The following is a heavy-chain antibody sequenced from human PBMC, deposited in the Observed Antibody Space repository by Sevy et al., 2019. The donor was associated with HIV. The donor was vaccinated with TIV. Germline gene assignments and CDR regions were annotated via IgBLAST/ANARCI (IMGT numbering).Heavy chain of an antibody. D-gene: IGHD3-3*01. V-gene: IGHV1-2*02. Sequence: ASVKVSCKASGNTFTIYFVYWVRQAPGQGLEWMGWINPNSGDRNYAQIFQGRVTMTSDASISTAYMELSSLTSDDTAVYYCARGVTIFGVDYYFQHWGQGALVTVSS. CDR1: GNTFTIYF. J-gene: IGHJ1*01. CDR3: ARGVTIFGVDYYFQH. CDR2: INPNSGDR.